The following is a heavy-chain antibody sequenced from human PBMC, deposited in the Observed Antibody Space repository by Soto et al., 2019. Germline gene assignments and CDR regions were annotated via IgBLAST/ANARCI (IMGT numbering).Heavy chain of an antibody. V-gene: IGHV3-7*01. D-gene: IGHD6-13*01. CDR3: ARIASTGRGWDV. CDR1: GFTFSSYW. CDR2: IKQDGSEQ. J-gene: IGHJ6*02. Sequence: EVQLVESGGGLVQPGGSLRLSCAASGFTFSSYWMSWVRQAPVKGLEWVGNIKQDGSEQNYVDFVKGRFTISRDNANNSMYLQMNSLSAEDTAVYYCARIASTGRGWDVWGQGTTVVVSS.